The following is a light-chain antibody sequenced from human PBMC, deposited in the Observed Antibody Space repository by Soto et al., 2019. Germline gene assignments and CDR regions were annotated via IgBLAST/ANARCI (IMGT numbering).Light chain of an antibody. V-gene: IGLV2-8*01. Sequence: QSALTQPPPAPGPPEQSVTISCTGTSRDVGGYNYASCYQQHPGKAPKLMIYELSNRPSGVPDRFSGSKSANTASLTVSGLQAEDEADYYCSSYAGSNNSPGVFGGGTKLTVL. CDR1: SRDVGGYNY. CDR3: SSYAGSNNSPGV. J-gene: IGLJ2*01. CDR2: ELS.